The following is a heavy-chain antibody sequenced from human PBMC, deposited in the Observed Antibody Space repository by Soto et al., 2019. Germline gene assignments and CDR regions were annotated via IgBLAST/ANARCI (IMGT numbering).Heavy chain of an antibody. Sequence: QVQLQESGPGLMKPSQTLSLTCTVSGGSISSGGYYWSWIRQHPGKGLEWIGYIYYSGSTYYNPSLKSRVTISVDTSKNQFSLKLSSVTAADTAVYYCAREPMTIENYWYFDLWGRGTLVTVSS. CDR1: GGSISSGGYY. CDR2: IYYSGST. J-gene: IGHJ2*01. V-gene: IGHV4-31*03. CDR3: AREPMTIENYWYFDL. D-gene: IGHD4-17*01.